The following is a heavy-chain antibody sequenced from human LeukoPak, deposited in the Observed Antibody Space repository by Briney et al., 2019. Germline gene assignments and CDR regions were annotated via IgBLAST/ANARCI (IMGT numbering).Heavy chain of an antibody. D-gene: IGHD3-3*01. CDR2: ISVYNGDT. CDR1: GYIFSSYS. V-gene: IGHV1-18*01. Sequence: ASVKVSCKASGYIFSSYSIVWVRQAPGQGLEWVGWISVYNGDTKYAQKLQGRVTLTTDTSTSTAYMELRSLRSDDTAVYYCARDSKLIGYDFRSGYYGDYFDYWGQGTLVTVSS. J-gene: IGHJ4*02. CDR3: ARDSKLIGYDFRSGYYGDYFDY.